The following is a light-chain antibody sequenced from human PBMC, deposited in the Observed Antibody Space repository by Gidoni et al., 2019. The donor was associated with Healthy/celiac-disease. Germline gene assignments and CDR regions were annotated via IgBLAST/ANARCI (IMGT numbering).Light chain of an antibody. Sequence: QSALTQPPSASGSPGQSVPISCTGTSSDVGGYNYVAWYQQHPGKAPKPPSYEVSKRPSGVPDRFSGSKSGNTASLTVSGLQAEDEADYYCSSYAGSNNFGVFGGGTKLTVL. CDR2: EVS. CDR1: SSDVGGYNY. J-gene: IGLJ3*02. CDR3: SSYAGSNNFGV. V-gene: IGLV2-8*01.